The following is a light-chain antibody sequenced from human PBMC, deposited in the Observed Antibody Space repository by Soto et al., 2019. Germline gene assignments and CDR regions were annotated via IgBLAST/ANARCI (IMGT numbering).Light chain of an antibody. CDR2: AAS. CDR3: QPSYSTPF. V-gene: IGKV1-39*01. Sequence: DIQMTQSPSSLSASVGDRVTITCRASQSISSYLNWYQQKPGKAPKLLIYAASSLQSGVPSRFSGSGSATDFTLTISSLQPEDVATYYCQPSYSTPFFGQGTKLEIK. J-gene: IGKJ2*01. CDR1: QSISSY.